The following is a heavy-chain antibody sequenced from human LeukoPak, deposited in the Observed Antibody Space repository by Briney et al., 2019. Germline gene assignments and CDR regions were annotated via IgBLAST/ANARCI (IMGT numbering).Heavy chain of an antibody. J-gene: IGHJ4*02. V-gene: IGHV5-51*01. D-gene: IGHD3-10*01. Sequence: GESLKISCKGSGYSFTSYWIGWVRQTPGKGLEWMGIIYPGDSDTRYSPSFQGQVTISADKSISTAYLQWSSLKASDTAMYYCARLPWFGELPPYFDYWGQGTLVTVSS. CDR2: IYPGDSDT. CDR3: ARLPWFGELPPYFDY. CDR1: GYSFTSYW.